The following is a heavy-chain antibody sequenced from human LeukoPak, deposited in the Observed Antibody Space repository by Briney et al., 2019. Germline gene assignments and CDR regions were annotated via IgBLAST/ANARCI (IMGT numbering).Heavy chain of an antibody. CDR2: INHSGST. V-gene: IGHV4-34*01. D-gene: IGHD2-15*01. Sequence: SETLSLTCAVYGGSFSGYYWSWIRQPPGKGLEWIGEINHSGSTNYNPSLKSRVTISVDTSKNQFSLKLSSVTAADTAVYYCARLVVAGTSWYFDLWGRGTLVTVSS. CDR1: GGSFSGYY. CDR3: ARLVVAGTSWYFDL. J-gene: IGHJ2*01.